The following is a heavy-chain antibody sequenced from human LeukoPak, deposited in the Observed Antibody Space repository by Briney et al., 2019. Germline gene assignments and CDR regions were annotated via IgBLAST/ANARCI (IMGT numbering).Heavy chain of an antibody. J-gene: IGHJ4*02. V-gene: IGHV3-9*01. D-gene: IGHD5-18*01. CDR1: GFTFDDYA. CDR2: ISWNSGSI. CDR3: AKALSTALPYQIDY. Sequence: GGSLRLSCAASGFTFDDYAMHWVRQAPGKGLEWVSGISWNSGSIGYGDSVKGRFTISRDDAKNSLYLQMNSLRAEDTALYYCAKALSTALPYQIDYWGQGTLVTVSS.